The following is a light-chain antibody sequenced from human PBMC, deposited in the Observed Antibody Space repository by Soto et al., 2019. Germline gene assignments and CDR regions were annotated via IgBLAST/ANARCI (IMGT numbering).Light chain of an antibody. CDR3: QQYYSYPFT. CDR2: AAS. V-gene: IGKV1-8*01. J-gene: IGKJ3*01. Sequence: AIRMTQSPSSFSASTGDRVTITCRASQGISSYLAWYQQKPGKAPKLLIYAASTLQSGVPSRFSGNGSGTDFTLTISCLQSEDVATFYCQQYYSYPFTFGRGTKVDIK. CDR1: QGISSY.